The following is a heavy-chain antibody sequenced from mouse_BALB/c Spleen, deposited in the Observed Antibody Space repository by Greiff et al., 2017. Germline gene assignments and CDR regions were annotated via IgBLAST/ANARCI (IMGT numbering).Heavy chain of an antibody. D-gene: IGHD2-1*01. CDR1: GYTFTDYV. Sequence: VQRVESGPELVKPGASVKMSCKASGYTFTDYVISWVKQRTGQGLEWIGEIYPGSGSTYYNEKFKGKATLTADKSSNTAYMQLSSLTSEDSAVYFCARDGNYESYYAMDYWGQGTSVTVSS. CDR3: ARDGNYESYYAMDY. CDR2: IYPGSGST. V-gene: IGHV1-77*01. J-gene: IGHJ4*01.